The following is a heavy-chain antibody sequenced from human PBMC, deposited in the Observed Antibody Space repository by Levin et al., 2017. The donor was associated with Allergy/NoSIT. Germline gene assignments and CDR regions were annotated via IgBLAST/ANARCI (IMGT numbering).Heavy chain of an antibody. J-gene: IGHJ4*02. CDR1: GFTFGDYA. D-gene: IGHD3-16*02. CDR3: ARGGPPNYDYNWGSYRDGYFDY. V-gene: IGHV3-49*04. CDR2: IRNKAHGGTT. Sequence: GGSLRLSCTGSGFTFGDYAMSWVRQAPGKGLELVGFIRNKAHGGTTEYAASVKGRLTISRDDSKSIAYLQMNSLKTEDTAVYFCARGGPPNYDYNWGSYRDGYFDYWGQGTLVTVSS.